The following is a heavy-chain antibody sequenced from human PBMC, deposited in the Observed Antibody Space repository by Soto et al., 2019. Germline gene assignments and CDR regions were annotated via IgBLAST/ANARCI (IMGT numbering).Heavy chain of an antibody. CDR3: TRDDYGDYVPSL. CDR1: GFTFSSYA. CDR2: ISYDGSNK. Sequence: QVQLVESGGGVVQPGRSLRLSCAASGFTFSSYATHWVRQAPGKGLEWVAVISYDGSNKYYADSVKGRFTISRDNSKNTLYLQMNSLRAEDTAVYSCTRDDYGDYVPSLWGQRTLVTVSS. D-gene: IGHD4-17*01. J-gene: IGHJ4*02. V-gene: IGHV3-30-3*01.